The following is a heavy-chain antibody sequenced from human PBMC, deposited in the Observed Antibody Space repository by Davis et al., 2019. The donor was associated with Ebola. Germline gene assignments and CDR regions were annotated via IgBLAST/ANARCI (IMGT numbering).Heavy chain of an antibody. CDR1: GFTLSDYA. CDR2: ITYDGRYI. V-gene: IGHV3-30*03. CDR3: ARGDSDRPSDY. D-gene: IGHD3-16*01. J-gene: IGHJ4*02. Sequence: GESLKISCAASGFTLSDYAIHWVRQAPGKGLEWVAVITYDGRYIYYADSVKGRFTISRDKNTAYLRMNSLRPDDTAVYYCARGDSDRPSDYWGQGTLVTVSS.